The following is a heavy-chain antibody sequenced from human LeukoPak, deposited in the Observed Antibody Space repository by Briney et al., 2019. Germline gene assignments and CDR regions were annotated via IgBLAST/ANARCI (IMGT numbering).Heavy chain of an antibody. D-gene: IGHD6-19*01. CDR3: ARDSLRQWLTTWGFDY. V-gene: IGHV3-30-3*01. Sequence: PGGSLRLSCAASGFTFSSYAMHWVRQAPGKGLEWVAVISYDGSNKYYADSVKGRFTISRDNSKNTLYLQMNSLRAEDTAVYYCARDSLRQWLTTWGFDYWGQGTLVTVSS. J-gene: IGHJ4*02. CDR2: ISYDGSNK. CDR1: GFTFSSYA.